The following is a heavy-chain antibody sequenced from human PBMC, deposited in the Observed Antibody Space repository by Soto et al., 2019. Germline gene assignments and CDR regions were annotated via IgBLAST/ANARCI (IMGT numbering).Heavy chain of an antibody. J-gene: IGHJ5*02. V-gene: IGHV1-46*01. CDR3: ARNPEGLNGDQ. Sequence: QVQLVQSGAEVKKPGASVTVSCKTSGYTFSNYYIYWVRQAPGQGLEWVAVINPSGGSTVYAQKFQGRVTVTGDTSTSTVYMELSSLMSEDTAVYFCARNPEGLNGDQWGQGNLVTVSS. D-gene: IGHD2-8*01. CDR2: INPSGGST. CDR1: GYTFSNYY.